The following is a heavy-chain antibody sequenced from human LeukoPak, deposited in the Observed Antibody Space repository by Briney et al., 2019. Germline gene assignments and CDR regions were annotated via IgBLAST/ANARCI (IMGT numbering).Heavy chain of an antibody. CDR1: GFTVSSNY. D-gene: IGHD3-10*01. J-gene: IGHJ4*02. V-gene: IGHV3-66*01. Sequence: PGGSLRLSCAASGFTVSSNYMSWVRRAPGKGLEWVSVIYSGGSTYYADSVKGRFTISRDNSKNTLYLQMNSLRAEDTAVYYCARANGSGSYSPLDYWGQGTLVTASS. CDR2: IYSGGST. CDR3: ARANGSGSYSPLDY.